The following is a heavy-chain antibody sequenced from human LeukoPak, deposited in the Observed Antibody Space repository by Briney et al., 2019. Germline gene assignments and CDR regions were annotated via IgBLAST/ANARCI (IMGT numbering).Heavy chain of an antibody. CDR1: GFTFSSYA. D-gene: IGHD5-24*01. CDR2: ISGSGGST. CDR3: AKGSGYNSRSFDY. Sequence: GGSLRLSCAASGFTFSSYAMSWVRQAPGRGLEWVSAISGSGGSTYYADSVKGRFTISRDNSKNTLYLQMNSLRAEDAAVYYCAKGSGYNSRSFDYWGQGTLVTVSS. J-gene: IGHJ4*02. V-gene: IGHV3-23*01.